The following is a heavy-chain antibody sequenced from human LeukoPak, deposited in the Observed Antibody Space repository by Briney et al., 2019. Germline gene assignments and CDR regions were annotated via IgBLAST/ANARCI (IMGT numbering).Heavy chain of an antibody. D-gene: IGHD3-22*01. CDR1: GGTFSSYA. CDR3: AREPIYDSSGYTSPRFDC. V-gene: IGHV1-69*05. J-gene: IGHJ4*02. CDR2: IIPIFGTA. Sequence: SVKVSCKASGGTFSSYAISWVRQAPGQGLEWMGRIIPIFGTANYAQKFQGRVTITTDESTSTAYMELSSLRSEDTAVYYCAREPIYDSSGYTSPRFDCWGQGTLVTVSS.